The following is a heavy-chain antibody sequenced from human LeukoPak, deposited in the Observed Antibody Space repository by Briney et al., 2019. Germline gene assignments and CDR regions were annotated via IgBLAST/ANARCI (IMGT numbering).Heavy chain of an antibody. D-gene: IGHD1-26*01. CDR1: GGSFSSSY. CDR2: FYSNGNP. J-gene: IGHJ3*02. CDR3: ARGLVGLTPHAGVFQI. V-gene: IGHV4-59*01. Sequence: SETLSLTCIVSGGSFSSSYWSWIRQPPAKGRGWIAYFYSNGNPNSNPALKSRVNRAVDTSQSQLSLKLSSVTAADTAVYYCARGLVGLTPHAGVFQIWGQGTKVTVSS.